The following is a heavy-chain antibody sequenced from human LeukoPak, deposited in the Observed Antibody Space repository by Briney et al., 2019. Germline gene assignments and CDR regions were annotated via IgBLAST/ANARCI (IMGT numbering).Heavy chain of an antibody. CDR2: ISFDGRDK. CDR1: GFTLNSYI. J-gene: IGHJ4*02. Sequence: GGTLSLSCAASGFTLNSYIMHWVRQAPGKGLEWVALISFDGRDKQYADSVKGRFTISKDNSKNTLYLQMNSLSGDDTSMYFCARAYGGLIDYWGQGTLVTVSS. D-gene: IGHD3-16*01. V-gene: IGHV3-30*04. CDR3: ARAYGGLIDY.